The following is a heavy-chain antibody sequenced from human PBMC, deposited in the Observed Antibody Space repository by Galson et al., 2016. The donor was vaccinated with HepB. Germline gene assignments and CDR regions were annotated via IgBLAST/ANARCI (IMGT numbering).Heavy chain of an antibody. CDR2: ISYDGSNK. V-gene: IGHV3-30*04. CDR3: ARDSSGWYGIFDY. J-gene: IGHJ4*02. CDR1: GFTFSSYA. Sequence: SLRLSCAASGFTFSSYAMHWVRQAPGKGLEWVGVISYDGSNKYYADSVQGRFTISRDNSKNTLYLQMNSLRAEDTAVYYCARDSSGWYGIFDYWGQGTLVTVSS. D-gene: IGHD6-19*01.